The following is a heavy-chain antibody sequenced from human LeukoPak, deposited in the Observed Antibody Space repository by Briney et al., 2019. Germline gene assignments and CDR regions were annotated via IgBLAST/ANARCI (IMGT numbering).Heavy chain of an antibody. CDR1: GFTFDDCA. V-gene: IGHV3-9*01. Sequence: GGSLRLSCVASGFTFDDCAMHWVRQTPGKGLEWVSGISWNSGNIDYADSVKGRFTISRDNAKNSLYLQMNSLRAEDTAVYFCTRVSVSDAFDLWGQGTMVTVSS. CDR2: ISWNSGNI. J-gene: IGHJ3*01. CDR3: TRVSVSDAFDL.